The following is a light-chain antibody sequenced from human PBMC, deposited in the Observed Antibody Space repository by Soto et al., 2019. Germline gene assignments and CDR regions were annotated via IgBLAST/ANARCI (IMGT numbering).Light chain of an antibody. V-gene: IGKV4-1*01. J-gene: IGKJ2*01. CDR1: QSILSSSNNKNY. CDR3: QQYNNWPPYT. CDR2: WAS. Sequence: DIVMTQSPDSLTVSLGERATINCKSSQSILSSSNNKNYLVWYQQKPGQPPKVLINWASTRESGVPDRFSGSGSGADFTLTISSLQAEDVAVYYCQQYNNWPPYTFGQGTKLEIK.